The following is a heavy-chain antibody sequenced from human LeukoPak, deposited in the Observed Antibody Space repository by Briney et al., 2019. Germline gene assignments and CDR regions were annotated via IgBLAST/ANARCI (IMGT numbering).Heavy chain of an antibody. D-gene: IGHD4-17*01. CDR1: GGSISSYY. Sequence: TSETLSLTCTVSGGSISSYYWSWVRQPPGEGLEWIGYIYYSGSTKYNPSLESRVTMSVDTSKTQFSLKLSSVTAADTAVYYCARTYGDDALDIWGQGTMVTVSS. V-gene: IGHV4-59*01. J-gene: IGHJ3*02. CDR3: ARTYGDDALDI. CDR2: IYYSGST.